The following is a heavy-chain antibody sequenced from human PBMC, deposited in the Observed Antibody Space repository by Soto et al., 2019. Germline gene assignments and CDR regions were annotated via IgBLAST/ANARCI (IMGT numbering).Heavy chain of an antibody. CDR1: GYTFTRYY. D-gene: IGHD1-26*01. J-gene: IGHJ6*02. CDR2: INPESGDT. CDR3: AKGGAIVAAGTRVYLYNAMDV. Sequence: ASVKVSGKASGYTFTRYYVHWVRRAPGQVLEWMGWINPESGDTYLAQRFQGRVTMNRDTSIGTAYMELRGLTSDDTAEYYCAKGGAIVAAGTRVYLYNAMDVWGQGTTVTVS. V-gene: IGHV1-2*02.